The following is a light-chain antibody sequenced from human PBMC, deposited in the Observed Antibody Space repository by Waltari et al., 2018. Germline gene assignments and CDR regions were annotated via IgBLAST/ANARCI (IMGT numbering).Light chain of an antibody. CDR1: ELGNQY. CDR2: QDT. CDR3: QTWDSNTGV. V-gene: IGLV3-1*01. Sequence: SYDLIQPPSVSVSPGQTATITCSGDELGNQYVYWYQQKSGQSPILVIYQDTNRPSGIPERFSGSNSGNTATLTIRGTQALDEADFYCQTWDSNTGVFGGGTKLTVL. J-gene: IGLJ2*01.